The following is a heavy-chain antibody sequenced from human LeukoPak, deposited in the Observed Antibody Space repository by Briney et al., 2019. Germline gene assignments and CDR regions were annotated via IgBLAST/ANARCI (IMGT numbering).Heavy chain of an antibody. CDR2: ISAGGGST. CDR3: ASRYCSGDSCSQFYYY. V-gene: IGHV3-23*01. CDR1: GFTFSNYA. J-gene: IGHJ4*02. Sequence: GGSLRLSCAASGFTFSNYAMSWVRQAPGKGLEWVSAISAGGGSTYCADSVKGRFTISRDNSKNTLYLQMNSLRAEDTAVYYCASRYCSGDSCSQFYYYWGQGTLVTVSS. D-gene: IGHD2-15*01.